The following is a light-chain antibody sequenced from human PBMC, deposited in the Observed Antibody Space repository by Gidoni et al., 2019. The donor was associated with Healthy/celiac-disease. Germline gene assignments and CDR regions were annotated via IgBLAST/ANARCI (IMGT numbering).Light chain of an antibody. J-gene: IGKJ1*01. CDR1: QSISSY. CDR3: QQSYSTPPT. Sequence: DIQMTQSPSSLSASVGDRVTITFRASQSISSYLNWYQQKPGKAPKLLIYAASSLQSGVPSRFSVSGSGTDFTLTISSLQPEDFAPYYCQQSYSTPPTFGQGTKVEIK. CDR2: AAS. V-gene: IGKV1-39*01.